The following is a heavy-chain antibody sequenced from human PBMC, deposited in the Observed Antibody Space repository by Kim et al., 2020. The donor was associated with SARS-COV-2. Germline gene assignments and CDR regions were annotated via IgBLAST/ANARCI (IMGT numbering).Heavy chain of an antibody. CDR1: GYSFTSHW. J-gene: IGHJ6*02. CDR3: ARRGGFETVTYFYGMDV. V-gene: IGHV5-10-1*01. CDR2: IDPSDSYT. D-gene: IGHD3-10*01. Sequence: GESLKISCKGSGYSFTSHWISWVRQMPGKGLEWMGRIDPSDSYTFYSPSFRGHVTISADKAINTVYLQWSSLKASDTAKYYCARRGGFETVTYFYGMDVWGQGTTVTVSS.